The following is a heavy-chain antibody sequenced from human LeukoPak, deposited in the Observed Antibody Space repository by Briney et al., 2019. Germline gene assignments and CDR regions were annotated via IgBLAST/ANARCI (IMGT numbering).Heavy chain of an antibody. J-gene: IGHJ4*02. CDR1: GFTFSSYS. CDR2: ISSSSSYI. D-gene: IGHD5-18*01. Sequence: GGSLRLSYAASGFTFSSYSMNWVRQAPGKGLEWVSSISSSSSYIYYADSVKGRFTISRDNAKNSLYLQMNSLRAEDTAAYYCARDGDTAMVTDYFDYWGQGTLVTVSS. CDR3: ARDGDTAMVTDYFDY. V-gene: IGHV3-21*01.